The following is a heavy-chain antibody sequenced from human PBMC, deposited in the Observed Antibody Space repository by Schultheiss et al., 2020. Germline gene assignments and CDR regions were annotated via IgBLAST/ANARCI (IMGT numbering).Heavy chain of an antibody. D-gene: IGHD5-24*01. V-gene: IGHV4-59*08. Sequence: GSLRLSCTASGFTFGDYAMSWVRQAPGKGLEWIGYIYYSGSTNYNPSLKSRVTISVDTSKNQFSLKLSSVTAADTAVYYCARHSKRRDVFDPWGQGTLVTVSS. CDR1: GFTFGDYA. CDR3: ARHSKRRDVFDP. J-gene: IGHJ5*02. CDR2: IYYSGST.